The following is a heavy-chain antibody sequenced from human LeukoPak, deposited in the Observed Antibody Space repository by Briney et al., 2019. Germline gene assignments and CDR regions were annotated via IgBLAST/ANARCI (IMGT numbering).Heavy chain of an antibody. J-gene: IGHJ5*02. Sequence: PGGSLRLSCAASGFTFINAWMSWVRQAPGKGLEWVGHIKSKTDGGTTDYAAPVKGRVTISRDDSKNTLYLQMNNLKTEDTAVYYCTTDEWSWGQGTLVTVSP. CDR3: TTDEWS. CDR1: GFTFINAW. CDR2: IKSKTDGGTT. V-gene: IGHV3-15*01. D-gene: IGHD2-8*01.